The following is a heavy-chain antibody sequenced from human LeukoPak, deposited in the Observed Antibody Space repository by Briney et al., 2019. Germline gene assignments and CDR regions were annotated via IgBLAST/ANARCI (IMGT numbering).Heavy chain of an antibody. CDR2: IYYSGTT. CDR1: GDSISSSSYY. CDR3: ARGLWFYYYYYYLDV. J-gene: IGHJ6*03. Sequence: SETLSFTCTVSGDSISSSSYYWGWIRQPPGKRLEWIGSIYYSGTTYYNPSLKSRVTISVDTSKTQFSLKLTSVTAADTAVYYCARGLWFYYYYYYLDVWGKGTTVTVSS. V-gene: IGHV4-39*07. D-gene: IGHD3-10*01.